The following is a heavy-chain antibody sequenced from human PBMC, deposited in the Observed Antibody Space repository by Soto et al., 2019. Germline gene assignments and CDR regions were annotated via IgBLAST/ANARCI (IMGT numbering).Heavy chain of an antibody. D-gene: IGHD2-21*02. CDR3: ARVLVFYGGFDP. CDR1: GFTFSSC. CDR2: ISHDGSKT. V-gene: IGHV3-30*03. Sequence: GSLRLSCAASGFTFSSCIHWVRQAPGKGLEWVAVISHDGSKTNYADSVKGRFTISRDNSKNTVYLQMNSLRAEDTAVYYCARVLVFYGGFDPWGQGTLVTVSS. J-gene: IGHJ5*02.